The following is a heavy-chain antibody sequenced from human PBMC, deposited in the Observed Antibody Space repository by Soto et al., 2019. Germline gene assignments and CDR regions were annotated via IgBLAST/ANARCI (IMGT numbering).Heavy chain of an antibody. CDR2: IHSSGST. V-gene: IGHV4-4*07. J-gene: IGHJ4*02. Sequence: ESLSFTCTVSGDSNSNNYWSWIRQPAGKGLEWIGRIHSSGSTSYIPSLKSRVTMSVDTSKNQLSLTVSSVTAADTAVYYCAKVGTADYFDHWGQGTLVTVPS. CDR3: AKVGTADYFDH. CDR1: GDSNSNNY.